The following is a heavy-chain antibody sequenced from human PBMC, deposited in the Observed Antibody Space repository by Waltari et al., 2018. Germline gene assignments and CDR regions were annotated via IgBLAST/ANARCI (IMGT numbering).Heavy chain of an antibody. J-gene: IGHJ4*02. CDR2: ISSSSSTI. CDR1: GFNFSRYS. CDR3: ARITFDY. Sequence: EVQLVESGGGLVQPGGSLRLSGTASGFNFSRYSMNWVRQAPGKGLEWVSYISSSSSTIYYADSVKGRFTISRDNAKNSLYLQMNSLRDEDTAVYYCARITFDYWGQGTLVTVSS. V-gene: IGHV3-48*02. D-gene: IGHD3-10*01.